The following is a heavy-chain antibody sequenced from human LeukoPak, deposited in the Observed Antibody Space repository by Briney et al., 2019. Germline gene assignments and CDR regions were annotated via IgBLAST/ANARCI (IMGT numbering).Heavy chain of an antibody. CDR1: GISLSTSRMC. J-gene: IGHJ4*02. CDR2: PHWDDDK. D-gene: IGHD1-26*01. Sequence: ESGPALVKPTQTLTLPRTFSGISLSTSRMCVSWIRQPPRKPLEWLARPHWDDDKYYSTSLKTKLTISKDTSKSQVVLTMTSMDPVDTATYYCARGVGATDYWGQGTLVTVSS. V-gene: IGHV2-70*11. CDR3: ARGVGATDY.